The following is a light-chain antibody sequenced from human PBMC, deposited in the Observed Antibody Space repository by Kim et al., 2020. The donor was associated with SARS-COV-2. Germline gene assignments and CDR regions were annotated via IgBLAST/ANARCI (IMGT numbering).Light chain of an antibody. J-gene: IGLJ2*01. CDR3: NSRDSNDNVV. Sequence: VALGQTVRITGQGDSLRSDYAPWYQQKPGQAPIVVIYGKNNRPSGIPDRFSGSSSGNTASLTITGTQAGDEADYYCNSRDSNDNVVFGGGTKLTVL. CDR1: SLRSDY. V-gene: IGLV3-19*01. CDR2: GKN.